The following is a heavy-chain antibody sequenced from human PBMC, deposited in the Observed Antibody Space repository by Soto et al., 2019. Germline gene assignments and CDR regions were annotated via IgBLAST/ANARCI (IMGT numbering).Heavy chain of an antibody. Sequence: EVQLLESGGGLVQPGGSLRLSCATSGFSFSTYPMSWVRQAPGKGLEWVTAISANGRGTSYADSVKGRFTILRDNSKNTLYLQMNSLRAEDTAVYFCVKKRSYDRSNYDHFDYWGQGTLVIVSS. J-gene: IGHJ4*02. V-gene: IGHV3-23*01. D-gene: IGHD3-22*01. CDR1: GFSFSTYP. CDR3: VKKRSYDRSNYDHFDY. CDR2: ISANGRGT.